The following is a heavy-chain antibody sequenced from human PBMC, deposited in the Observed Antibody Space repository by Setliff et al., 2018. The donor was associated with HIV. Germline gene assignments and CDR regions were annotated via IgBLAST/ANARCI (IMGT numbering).Heavy chain of an antibody. CDR2: IYSTGST. V-gene: IGHV4-59*11. D-gene: IGHD4-17*01. CDR3: AKGAGFYGDYTFDY. J-gene: IGHJ4*02. CDR1: GPSINIHY. Sequence: SETLSLTCTVSGPSINIHYWSWIRQSPGKGFEWIGYIYSTGSTNYNPSPQSRVSISMDASKNKFSLKVTSVTSADTAVYYCAKGAGFYGDYTFDYWGQGNLVTVSS.